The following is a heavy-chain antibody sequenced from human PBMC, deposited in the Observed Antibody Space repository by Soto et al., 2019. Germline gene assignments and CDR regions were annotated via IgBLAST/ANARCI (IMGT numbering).Heavy chain of an antibody. CDR2: ISGGGDII. Sequence: PGGSLRLSCAASGFTFSDHYMTWIRQAPGKGPEWLSYISGGGDIISYADSVKGRFIISRDNAKRSLYLQINSLTVEDTAVYYCSRDPRLADYWGQGTLVTVSS. D-gene: IGHD6-25*01. CDR1: GFTFSDHY. CDR3: SRDPRLADY. V-gene: IGHV3-11*01. J-gene: IGHJ4*02.